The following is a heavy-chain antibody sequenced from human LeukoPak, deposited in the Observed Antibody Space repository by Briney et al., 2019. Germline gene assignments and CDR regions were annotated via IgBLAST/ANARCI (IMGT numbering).Heavy chain of an antibody. CDR2: MNPNSGNT. CDR1: GYTFTSYD. Sequence: RASVKVSCKASGYTFTSYDINWVRQATGQGLEWMGWMNPNSGNTGYAQKFQGRVTMTRNTSIRTAYMELSSLRSEDTAVYYCARGYLRLRRERRGECHPWGQGTLVTVSS. V-gene: IGHV1-8*01. J-gene: IGHJ5*02. CDR3: ARGYLRLRRERRGECHP. D-gene: IGHD5-12*01.